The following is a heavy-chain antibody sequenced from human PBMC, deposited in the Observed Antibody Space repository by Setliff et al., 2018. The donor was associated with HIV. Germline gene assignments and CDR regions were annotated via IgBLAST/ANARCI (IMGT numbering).Heavy chain of an antibody. CDR1: GGSISSYY. CDR2: IYYSGST. Sequence: SETLYLPCTVSGGSISSYYWSWIRQPPGKGLEWIVYIYYSGSTNYNPSLKSRVTISVDPSKNQFSLKLSSVTAADTAVYYCARGHRLITYYYYYMDVWGKGTTVTVS. D-gene: IGHD1-20*01. V-gene: IGHV4-59*01. J-gene: IGHJ6*03. CDR3: ARGHRLITYYYYYMDV.